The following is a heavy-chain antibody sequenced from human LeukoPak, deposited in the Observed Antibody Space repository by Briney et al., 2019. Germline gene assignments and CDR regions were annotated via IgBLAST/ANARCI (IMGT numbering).Heavy chain of an antibody. CDR3: AALYCRGGSCYSGAQNWFDP. V-gene: IGHV4-39*02. D-gene: IGHD2-15*01. Sequence: PSETLSLTCTVSGGSISSSTYYWGWIRQPPGKGLEWIGSIYYSGSTYYNPSLKSRVTISVDTSKNHFSLRLNSVTAADTAVYYCAALYCRGGSCYSGAQNWFDPWGQGALVTVSS. CDR2: IYYSGST. J-gene: IGHJ5*02. CDR1: GGSISSSTYY.